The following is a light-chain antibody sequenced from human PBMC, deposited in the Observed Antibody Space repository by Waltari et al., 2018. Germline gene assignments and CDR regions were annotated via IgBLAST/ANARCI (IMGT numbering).Light chain of an antibody. CDR1: SSDVGGYNY. V-gene: IGLV2-14*01. CDR2: AGS. CDR3: SSYTSSSTRV. Sequence: QSALTQPASVSGSPGQSITISCTGTSSDVGGYNYVSWYQQHPGKAPKLMIYAGSNRPSGVSNRFSGSKSGNPASLTISGLQAEDEADYYCSSYTSSSTRVFGGGTKLTV. J-gene: IGLJ3*02.